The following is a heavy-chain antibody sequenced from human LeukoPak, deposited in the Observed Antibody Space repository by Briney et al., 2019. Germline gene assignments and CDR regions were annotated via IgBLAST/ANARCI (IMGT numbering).Heavy chain of an antibody. V-gene: IGHV5-51*01. CDR3: ARRYYFDNSGYYDY. D-gene: IGHD3-22*01. CDR2: IYPGDSDT. J-gene: IGHJ4*02. Sequence: GESLKISCKGSGYSFTSYWIGWVRQMPGKGLGWMGIIYPGDSDTSYSPSFQGPVTLSADKSISTAYLQWSSLKASDTAMYYCARRYYFDNSGYYDYWGQGTLVTISS. CDR1: GYSFTSYW.